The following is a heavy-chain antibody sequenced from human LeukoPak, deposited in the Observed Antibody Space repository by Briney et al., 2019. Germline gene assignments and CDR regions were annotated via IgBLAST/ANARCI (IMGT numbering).Heavy chain of an antibody. CDR2: ISASGVST. D-gene: IGHD6-6*01. Sequence: GGSLRLSCSSSGFTFSTYAMSWVRQAPGKGLEWVSTISASGVSTYYADSVKGRFTISRDNSKNTLYVQMNSLRAEDTALYYWAKDGGGYSTSRPVDYWGQGTLVTVSS. V-gene: IGHV3-23*01. CDR1: GFTFSTYA. CDR3: AKDGGGYSTSRPVDY. J-gene: IGHJ4*02.